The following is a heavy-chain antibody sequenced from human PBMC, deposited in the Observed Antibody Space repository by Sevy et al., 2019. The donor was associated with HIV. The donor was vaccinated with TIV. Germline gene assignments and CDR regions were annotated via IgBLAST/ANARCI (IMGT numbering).Heavy chain of an antibody. V-gene: IGHV1-18*04. Sequence: ASLNVSCKASGYTFTSYGISWVRQAPGQGLEWMGWISAYNGNTNYAQKLQGRVTMTTDTSTSTAYMELRSLRSDDTAVYYCARRRHCSSTSCHHAFDIWGQGTMVTVSS. CDR3: ARRRHCSSTSCHHAFDI. CDR2: ISAYNGNT. CDR1: GYTFTSYG. J-gene: IGHJ3*02. D-gene: IGHD2-2*01.